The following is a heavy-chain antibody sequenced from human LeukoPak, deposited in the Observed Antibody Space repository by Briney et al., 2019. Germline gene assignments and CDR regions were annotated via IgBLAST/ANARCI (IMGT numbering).Heavy chain of an antibody. J-gene: IGHJ4*02. D-gene: IGHD3-10*02. V-gene: IGHV3-30-3*01. CDR2: ISYDGSNK. CDR1: GFTFSSYA. Sequence: GGSLRLSCAASGFTFSSYAMHWVRQAPGKGLEWVAVISYDGSNKYYADSVKGRFTISRDNSKNTLYLQMNSLRAEDTAVYYCARGPTMSYYFDYWGQGTLVTVSS. CDR3: ARGPTMSYYFDY.